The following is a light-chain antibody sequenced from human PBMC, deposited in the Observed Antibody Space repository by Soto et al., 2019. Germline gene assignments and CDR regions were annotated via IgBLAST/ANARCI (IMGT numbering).Light chain of an antibody. J-gene: IGLJ3*02. V-gene: IGLV2-11*01. CDR2: DVK. Sequence: QSALTQPRSVSGSPGQSVTISCTGTDSDVGAYNFVSWYQQHPGKAPKLIIYDVKQRPSGVPARFSGSKSGNTASLTISGLQAEDEADFHCCSYAGSYITGVFGGGTKLTVL. CDR1: DSDVGAYNF. CDR3: CSYAGSYITGV.